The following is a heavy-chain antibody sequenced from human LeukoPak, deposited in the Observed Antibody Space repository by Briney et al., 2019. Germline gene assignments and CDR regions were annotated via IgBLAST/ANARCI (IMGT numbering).Heavy chain of an antibody. Sequence: SETLSLTCIVSGGSTSGGNYYWGWIRQPPGKGLEWIGGISSSGNTYYNPSLESRITISIDTSKNHFSLKLSSVTAADTAVYYCARLGAGPTYYDFWSGYSSFYFDYWGQGTLVTVSS. CDR3: ARLGAGPTYYDFWSGYSSFYFDY. J-gene: IGHJ4*02. CDR2: ISSSGNT. CDR1: GGSTSGGNYY. D-gene: IGHD3-3*01. V-gene: IGHV4-39*02.